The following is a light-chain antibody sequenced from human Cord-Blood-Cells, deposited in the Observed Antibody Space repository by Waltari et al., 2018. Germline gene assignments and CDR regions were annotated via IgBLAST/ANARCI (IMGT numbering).Light chain of an antibody. V-gene: IGKV1-33*01. Sequence: DIQMTQSPSSLSASVGDRVTITCQASQEISNYLNWYQQKPGKAPKLLIYNASNLETGVPSRFSGSGSGTDFTFTISSLQPEDMATYYCQQYDNLPPKLTFGGGTKVEIK. CDR3: QQYDNLPPKLT. J-gene: IGKJ4*01. CDR1: QEISNY. CDR2: NAS.